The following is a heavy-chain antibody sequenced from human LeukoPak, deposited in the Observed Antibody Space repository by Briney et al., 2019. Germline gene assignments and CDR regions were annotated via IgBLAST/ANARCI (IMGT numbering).Heavy chain of an antibody. Sequence: SVKVSCKASGGTFSSYAISWVRQAPGQGLEWMGRIIPILGIANYAQKFQGRVTITADKSTSTAYMELSSLRSEDTAVYYCASIPHSHRFSPLSPSGLDYWGQGTLVTVSS. CDR3: ASIPHSHRFSPLSPSGLDY. V-gene: IGHV1-69*04. CDR1: GGTFSSYA. CDR2: IIPILGIA. D-gene: IGHD3-16*01. J-gene: IGHJ4*02.